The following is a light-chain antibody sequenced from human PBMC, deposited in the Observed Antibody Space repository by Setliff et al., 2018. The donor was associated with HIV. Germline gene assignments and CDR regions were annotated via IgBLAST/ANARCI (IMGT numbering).Light chain of an antibody. J-gene: IGLJ1*01. CDR3: AAWDDGLNAFYV. CDR2: SNN. CDR1: NSNIGSNT. V-gene: IGLV1-44*01. Sequence: LTQPPSTSGTPGHRVIISCSGSNSNIGSNTVNWYQQLPGTAPKLHIYSNNQRPSGVPDRFSGSKSGTSASLAISGLQSEDEADYYCAAWDDGLNAFYVFGTGTKVTVL.